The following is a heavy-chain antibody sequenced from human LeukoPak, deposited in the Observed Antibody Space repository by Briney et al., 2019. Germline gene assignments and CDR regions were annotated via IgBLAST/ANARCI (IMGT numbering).Heavy chain of an antibody. Sequence: SVKVSCKASRGTFSSYAISWVRQAPGHGLEWMGGISPIFGTANYEQKFQSRVTITTDESTSTAYMELTSMRSEDTAVYYCAGEFLGYCSSTSCPPRYYYYMDVWGKGTTVTVSS. V-gene: IGHV1-69*05. CDR2: ISPIFGTA. J-gene: IGHJ6*03. CDR1: RGTFSSYA. D-gene: IGHD2-2*01. CDR3: AGEFLGYCSSTSCPPRYYYYMDV.